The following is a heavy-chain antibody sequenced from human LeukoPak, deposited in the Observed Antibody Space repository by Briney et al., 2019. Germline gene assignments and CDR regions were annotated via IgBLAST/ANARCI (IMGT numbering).Heavy chain of an antibody. D-gene: IGHD3-10*01. Sequence: SETLSLTCTVSGGSISSYYWSWIRQPPGQGLEWIGYIYYSGSTNYNPSLKSRVTISVDTSKNQFSLKLSSVTAADTAVYYCARAQGSGGVHEYYYYYGMDVWGQGTTVTVSS. V-gene: IGHV4-59*01. CDR2: IYYSGST. CDR3: ARAQGSGGVHEYYYYYGMDV. CDR1: GGSISSYY. J-gene: IGHJ6*02.